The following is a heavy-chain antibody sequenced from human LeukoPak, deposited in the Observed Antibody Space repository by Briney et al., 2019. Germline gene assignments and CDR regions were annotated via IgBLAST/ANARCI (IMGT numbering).Heavy chain of an antibody. Sequence: GGSLRLSCAASGFTFISYGMYWVRQAPGKGLESVAFIRYDGSNKYYADSVKGRFTVSRDNSKNTLYLQMNSLRAEDTAVYYCARDRRYYDSSGYYFFDYWGQGTLVTVSS. V-gene: IGHV3-30*02. J-gene: IGHJ4*02. D-gene: IGHD3-22*01. CDR1: GFTFISYG. CDR2: IRYDGSNK. CDR3: ARDRRYYDSSGYYFFDY.